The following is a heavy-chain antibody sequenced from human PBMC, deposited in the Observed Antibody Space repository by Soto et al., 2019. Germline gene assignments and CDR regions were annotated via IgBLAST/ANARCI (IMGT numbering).Heavy chain of an antibody. CDR3: ARDNGIYYYDSSGYYDPFDY. Sequence: PGGSLRLSCAASGFTFSSYAMHWVRQAPGKGLEYVSAITSNGSNTDYASSVKGRFTISRDNAKNTLYLQMNSLRAEDTAVYYCARDNGIYYYDSSGYYDPFDYWGQGTLVTVSS. CDR2: ITSNGSNT. D-gene: IGHD3-22*01. V-gene: IGHV3-64*04. J-gene: IGHJ4*02. CDR1: GFTFSSYA.